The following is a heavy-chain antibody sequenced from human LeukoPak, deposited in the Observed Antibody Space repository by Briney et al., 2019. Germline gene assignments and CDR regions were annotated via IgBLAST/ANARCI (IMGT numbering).Heavy chain of an antibody. CDR3: ARDSLYCSSTSCYSLYALDI. CDR1: GGSISSSSYY. J-gene: IGHJ3*02. Sequence: SETLSLTCTVSGGSISSSSYYWGWIRQPPGKALEWIGSIYYSGSTYYNPSLKSRVTISVDTSKNQFSLKLSSVTAADTAVYYCARDSLYCSSTSCYSLYALDIWGQGTMVTVSS. CDR2: IYYSGST. D-gene: IGHD2-2*01. V-gene: IGHV4-39*07.